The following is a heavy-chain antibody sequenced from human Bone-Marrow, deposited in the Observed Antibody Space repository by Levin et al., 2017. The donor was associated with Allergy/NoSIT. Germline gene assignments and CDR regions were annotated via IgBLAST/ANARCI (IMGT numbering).Heavy chain of an antibody. D-gene: IGHD3-9*01. Sequence: GESLKISCAASGFTVSSHYMSWVRQAPGKALEWVSLIYAGGSQYYADSVQGRFIISRDNSKNILSLQMNSLRPEDSAVYFCARTHYDVLTSYMDVWGKGTTVTVSS. CDR3: ARTHYDVLTSYMDV. J-gene: IGHJ6*03. CDR1: GFTVSSHY. CDR2: IYAGGSQ. V-gene: IGHV3-66*02.